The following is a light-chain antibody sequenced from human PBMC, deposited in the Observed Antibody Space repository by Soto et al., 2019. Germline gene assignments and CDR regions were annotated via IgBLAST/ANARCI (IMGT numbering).Light chain of an antibody. CDR3: QQCNNWPPIT. V-gene: IGKV3-11*01. CDR2: DVS. Sequence: EFVLTQSPATLSLSPGERATLSCRASQSVTKCLAWYQQEPGQAPRLLIYDVSSRAPGIAARFSGSGSGTDFTLTISSLEPEDFAVYYCQQCNNWPPITFGQGTRLEIK. CDR1: QSVTKC. J-gene: IGKJ5*01.